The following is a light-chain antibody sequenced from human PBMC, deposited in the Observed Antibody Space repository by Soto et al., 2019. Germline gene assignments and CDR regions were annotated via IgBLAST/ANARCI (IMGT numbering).Light chain of an antibody. Sequence: DVVMTQSPLSLPAPLERPASSPCSPSQSLETSDGDTYLNWFHQRPGQSPRRLIYKVSKRDSGVPDRFSGSGSGTDFTLKITRVEAEDVGVYYCMQTTHWPRTFGQGTKVDIK. CDR3: MQTTHWPRT. V-gene: IGKV2-30*01. CDR1: QSLETSDGDTY. J-gene: IGKJ1*01. CDR2: KVS.